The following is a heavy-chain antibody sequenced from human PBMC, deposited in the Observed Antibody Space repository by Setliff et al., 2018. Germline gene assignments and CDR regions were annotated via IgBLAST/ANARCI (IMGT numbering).Heavy chain of an antibody. CDR3: ARERRFCIGSGCYSGNYYYYMDV. Sequence: SETLSLTCAVYSGSFSGYYWSWIRQPPGKGLEWIGEINHSGNTNYNPSLKSRVTISVDTSKNQFSLKLSPVTAADTAVYYCARERRFCIGSGCYSGNYYYYMDVWGKGTTVTVSS. J-gene: IGHJ6*03. CDR1: SGSFSGYY. V-gene: IGHV4-34*01. CDR2: INHSGNT. D-gene: IGHD2-15*01.